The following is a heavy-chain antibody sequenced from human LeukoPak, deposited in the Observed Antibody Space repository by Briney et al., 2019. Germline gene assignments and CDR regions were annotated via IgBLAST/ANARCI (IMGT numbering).Heavy chain of an antibody. CDR3: ARDRSGSYPNWFDP. CDR1: GFTFSSYA. CDR2: ISYDGSNK. D-gene: IGHD3-10*01. V-gene: IGHV3-30-3*01. J-gene: IGHJ5*02. Sequence: GGSLRLSCAASGFTFSSYAMHWVRQAPGKGLEWVAVISYDGSNKYYADSVKGRFTISSDNSKNTLYLQMNSLRAEDTALYYCARDRSGSYPNWFDPWGQGTLVTVSS.